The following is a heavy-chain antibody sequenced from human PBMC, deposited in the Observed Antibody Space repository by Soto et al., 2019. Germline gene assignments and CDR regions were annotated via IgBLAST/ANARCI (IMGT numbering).Heavy chain of an antibody. V-gene: IGHV3-74*01. CDR3: ARVALYSGYVDYYMDV. D-gene: IGHD5-12*01. CDR1: GFTFSSHC. CDR2: IRGDGSSA. J-gene: IGHJ6*03. Sequence: EVQVVDSGGGLVQPGGSLRLSCAASGFTFSSHCMHWVRQAPGKGLVWVSRIRGDGSSASYADSVKGRFTISRDNAKNMLYLQMNSLRVEDTAVYYCARVALYSGYVDYYMDVWGKGTTVTVSS.